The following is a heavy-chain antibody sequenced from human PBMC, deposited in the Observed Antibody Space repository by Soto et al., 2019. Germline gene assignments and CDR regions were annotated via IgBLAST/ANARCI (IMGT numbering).Heavy chain of an antibody. Sequence: GASVKVSCKASGFTFTSSAVQWVRQARGQRLEWIGWIVVGSGNTNYAQKFQERVTITRDMSTSTAYMELSSLRSEDTAVYYCAADELGDYYYYGMDVWGQGTTVTVSS. CDR2: IVVGSGNT. D-gene: IGHD3-16*01. V-gene: IGHV1-58*01. CDR1: GFTFTSSA. CDR3: AADELGDYYYYGMDV. J-gene: IGHJ6*02.